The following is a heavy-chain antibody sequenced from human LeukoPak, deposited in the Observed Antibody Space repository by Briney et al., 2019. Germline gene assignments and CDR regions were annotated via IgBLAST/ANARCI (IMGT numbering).Heavy chain of an antibody. J-gene: IGHJ4*02. CDR1: GYTFTGYY. V-gene: IGHV1-2*02. Sequence: ASVKVSCKASGYTFTGYYMHWVRQAPGPGLEGRGWINPNSGGTNYAQKFQGRVTMTRDTSISTAYMELSRLRSDDTAVYYCASWRYSSGSVFDYWGQGTLVTVSS. CDR2: INPNSGGT. CDR3: ASWRYSSGSVFDY. D-gene: IGHD6-19*01.